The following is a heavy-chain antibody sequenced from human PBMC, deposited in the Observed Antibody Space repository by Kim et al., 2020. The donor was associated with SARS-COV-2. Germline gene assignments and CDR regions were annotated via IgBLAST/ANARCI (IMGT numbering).Heavy chain of an antibody. Sequence: SETLSLTCTVSGDSIGSYYWSWIRQPPGKGLDWIGYMHYSGSTNYNPSLKSRVAISGYTSKKQFSLWLNSVTAADTAVYYCARHPSVGYCTGVGCSSFDYWGQGILVTVSS. D-gene: IGHD2-15*01. J-gene: IGHJ4*02. CDR3: ARHPSVGYCTGVGCSSFDY. CDR1: GDSIGSYY. CDR2: MHYSGST. V-gene: IGHV4-59*08.